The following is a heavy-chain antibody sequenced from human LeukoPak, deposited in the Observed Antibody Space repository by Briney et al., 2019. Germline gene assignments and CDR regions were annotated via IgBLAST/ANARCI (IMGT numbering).Heavy chain of an antibody. D-gene: IGHD6-6*01. CDR2: IYYSGNS. CDR3: VRRVAVRGFYGFDI. CDR1: GGSLTTYY. V-gene: IGHV4-59*12. Sequence: PSETLSLTCTVFGGSLTTYYWSWIRQPPGKGLEWIGYIYYSGNSNYNPSLKSRVTMSLDTSKNQFSLKLSSVTAADTAVYYCVRRVAVRGFYGFDIWGQGAMVTVSS. J-gene: IGHJ3*02.